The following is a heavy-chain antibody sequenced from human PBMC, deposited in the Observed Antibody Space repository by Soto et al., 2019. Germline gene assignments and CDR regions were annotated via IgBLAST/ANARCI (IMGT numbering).Heavy chain of an antibody. CDR3: ASRRFSGGFDY. CDR1: VFTFSSYA. V-gene: IGHV3-23*01. J-gene: IGHJ4*02. Sequence: WWSLRLSCSASVFTFSSYAMSWFRQAPGKGLEWVSAISGSGGSTYYADSVKGRFTISRDNSKNTLYLQMNSLRAEDTAVYYCASRRFSGGFDYWGQGTLVTVSS. D-gene: IGHD3-10*01. CDR2: ISGSGGST.